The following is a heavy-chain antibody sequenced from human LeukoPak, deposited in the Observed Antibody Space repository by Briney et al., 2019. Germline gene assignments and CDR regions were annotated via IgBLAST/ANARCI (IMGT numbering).Heavy chain of an antibody. Sequence: AGGSLRLSCAASGFTFSSYSMTWVRQAPGKGLEWVSYISSSSSTIYYADSVKGRFTISRDNAKNSLYLQMNSLRAEDTAVYYCARDLGSGWYPYFDYWGQGTLVTVSS. D-gene: IGHD6-19*01. CDR3: ARDLGSGWYPYFDY. CDR1: GFTFSSYS. J-gene: IGHJ4*02. CDR2: ISSSSSTI. V-gene: IGHV3-48*01.